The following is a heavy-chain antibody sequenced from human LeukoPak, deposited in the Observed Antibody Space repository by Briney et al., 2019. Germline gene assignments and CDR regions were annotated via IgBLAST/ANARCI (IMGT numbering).Heavy chain of an antibody. CDR1: GFTFSCYT. Sequence: GGSLRLSRAASGFTFSCYTMSWVRQAPGKGLEWVSAVSGSGSATYYADSVKGRFTISRDNSKNTLYLQMNSLRAEDTAVYYCPKGGHYDYWGQGILVTVSS. D-gene: IGHD3-16*01. J-gene: IGHJ4*02. CDR2: VSGSGSAT. CDR3: PKGGHYDY. V-gene: IGHV3-23*01.